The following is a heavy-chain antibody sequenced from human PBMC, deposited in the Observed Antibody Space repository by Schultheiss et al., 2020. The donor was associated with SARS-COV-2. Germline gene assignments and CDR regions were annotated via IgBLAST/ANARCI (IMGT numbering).Heavy chain of an antibody. V-gene: IGHV3-23*01. CDR3: ASNYGSGQAYYYYGMDV. CDR1: GFTFSSYA. J-gene: IGHJ6*02. Sequence: GGSLRLSCAASGFTFSSYAMSWVRQAPGKGLEWVSAISGSGGSTYYADSVKGRFTISRDNSKNTLYLQMNSLRAEDTAVYYCASNYGSGQAYYYYGMDVWGQGTTVTVSS. D-gene: IGHD3-10*01. CDR2: ISGSGGST.